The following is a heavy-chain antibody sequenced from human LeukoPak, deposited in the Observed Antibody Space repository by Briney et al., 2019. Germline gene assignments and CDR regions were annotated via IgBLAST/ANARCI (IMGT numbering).Heavy chain of an antibody. V-gene: IGHV4-39*01. D-gene: IGHD6-13*01. Sequence: NPSQTLSLTCTVSGVSFSSGSYFWGWIRQPPGKGLEWIGSIYFTGSTYYNPSLKSRVTISVDMSKNQFSLKLSSVTAADTAVYYCAMTGAAAGFYYFDYWGQGALVTVSS. CDR2: IYFTGST. CDR1: GVSFSSGSYF. J-gene: IGHJ4*02. CDR3: AMTGAAAGFYYFDY.